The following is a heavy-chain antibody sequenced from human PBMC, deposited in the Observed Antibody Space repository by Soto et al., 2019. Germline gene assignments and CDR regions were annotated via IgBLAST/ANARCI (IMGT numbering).Heavy chain of an antibody. D-gene: IGHD5-18*01. V-gene: IGHV5-51*01. Sequence: GESLQISCHGSGYRFTSYWIAWVRQVPGKGLEWMGSIYPGDSDTRYSPSFEGQVSISADKSINTAYLRWRSLKASDTAMYYCAREIETGFTYGSDTFDIWGQGTTVTV. CDR2: IYPGDSDT. J-gene: IGHJ3*02. CDR3: AREIETGFTYGSDTFDI. CDR1: GYRFTSYW.